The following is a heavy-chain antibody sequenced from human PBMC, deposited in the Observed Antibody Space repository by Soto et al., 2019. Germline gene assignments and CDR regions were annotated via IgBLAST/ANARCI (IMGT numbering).Heavy chain of an antibody. V-gene: IGHV1-69*01. CDR3: ARGGQYYDSRGDYSFDY. J-gene: IGHJ4*02. CDR1: GGTFSSYA. CDR2: IIPIFGTA. D-gene: IGHD3-22*01. Sequence: QVQLVLSGAEVKNPGSSVKVSFKASGGTFSSYAISWVRQAPGQGLEWMGGIIPIFGTANYAQKFQGRVTITADESTSTAYIELSSLRSEDTAVYYCARGGQYYDSRGDYSFDYWGQGTLVTVSS.